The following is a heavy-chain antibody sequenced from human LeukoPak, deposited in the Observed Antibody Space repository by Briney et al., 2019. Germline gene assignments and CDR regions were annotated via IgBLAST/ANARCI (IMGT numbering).Heavy chain of an antibody. CDR1: GFIFNNYG. J-gene: IGHJ4*02. V-gene: IGHV3-33*07. CDR3: ARVYFVGGYSYSPPDY. Sequence: GRSLRLSCAASGFIFNNYGMYWVRQAPGKGLEWVAVIWYDGSNKYYADSVKGRFTITRDNSKNTVYLQMNSLRVEDTAVYYCARVYFVGGYSYSPPDYWGQGTLVTVSS. CDR2: IWYDGSNK. D-gene: IGHD2-21*01.